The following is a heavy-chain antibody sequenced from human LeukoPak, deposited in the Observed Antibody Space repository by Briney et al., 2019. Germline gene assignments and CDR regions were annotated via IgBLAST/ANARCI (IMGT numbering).Heavy chain of an antibody. CDR3: ARRQLGYCSGGSCYGFDY. CDR1: GGSISSSSYY. Sequence: PSETLSLTCTVSGGSISSSSYYWGWIRQPPGKGLEWIGSIYYSGSTYYNPSLKSRVTISVDTSKNQFSLKLSSVTAADTAVYYCARRQLGYCSGGSCYGFDYWGQGTLVTVSS. D-gene: IGHD2-15*01. J-gene: IGHJ4*02. CDR2: IYYSGST. V-gene: IGHV4-39*01.